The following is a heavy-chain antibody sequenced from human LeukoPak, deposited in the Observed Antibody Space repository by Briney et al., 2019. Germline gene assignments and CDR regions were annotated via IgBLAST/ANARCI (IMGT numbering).Heavy chain of an antibody. Sequence: PGGSLRLSCAASGFTFDDYAMHWVRHAPGKGLEWVSGISWNSGSIGYADSVKGRFTISRDNAKNSLYLQMNSLRAEDTALYYCAKRDDCSSTSCPGTYGMDVWGQGTTVTVSS. V-gene: IGHV3-9*01. J-gene: IGHJ6*02. CDR2: ISWNSGSI. CDR3: AKRDDCSSTSCPGTYGMDV. CDR1: GFTFDDYA. D-gene: IGHD2-2*01.